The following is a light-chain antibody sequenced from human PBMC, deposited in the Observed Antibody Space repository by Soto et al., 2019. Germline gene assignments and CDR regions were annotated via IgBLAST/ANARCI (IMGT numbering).Light chain of an antibody. J-gene: IGKJ1*01. CDR1: RTISSTY. CDR3: QQYGSSPKT. Sequence: EIVLTQSPGTLSLSPGDRATLSCRASRTISSTYLAWYQQKPGQAPRLLIYAASTRATGIPDRFSGSGSGTDFTLTISRLEPEDFAVYYCQQYGSSPKTFGQGTKVDI. CDR2: AAS. V-gene: IGKV3-20*01.